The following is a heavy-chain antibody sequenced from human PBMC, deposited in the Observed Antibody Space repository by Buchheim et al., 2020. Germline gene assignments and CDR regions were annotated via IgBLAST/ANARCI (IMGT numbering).Heavy chain of an antibody. Sequence: QVQLVESGGGVVQPGGSLRLSCAASGFAFKTYGMHWVRQAPGKGLEWVAFIWFDGIHKYYADSVKGRFTISRDNARNSLFLQVNSVRAEDTAMYYCARDGASFGFLNWLGPWGQGTL. D-gene: IGHD3-16*01. CDR1: GFAFKTYG. CDR3: ARDGASFGFLNWLGP. V-gene: IGHV3-33*01. CDR2: IWFDGIHK. J-gene: IGHJ5*02.